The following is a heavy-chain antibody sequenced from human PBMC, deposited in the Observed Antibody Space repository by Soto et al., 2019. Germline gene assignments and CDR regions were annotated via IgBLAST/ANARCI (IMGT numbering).Heavy chain of an antibody. CDR2: IIHIFGTA. Sequence: QVQLVQSGAEVKKPGSSVKVSCKASVGTFSSYAISWVLQAPGQGLEWMGGIIHIFGTANYAQNFQDKVTITADDSTSTAYMALSSLRSEDTAVYYCERGSSGSSYFYYWGQGTLVTVSS. D-gene: IGHD1-26*01. J-gene: IGHJ4*02. CDR3: ERGSSGSSYFYY. CDR1: VGTFSSYA. V-gene: IGHV1-69*01.